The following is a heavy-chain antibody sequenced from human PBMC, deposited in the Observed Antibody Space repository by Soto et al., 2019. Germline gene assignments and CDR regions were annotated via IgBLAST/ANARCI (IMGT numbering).Heavy chain of an antibody. V-gene: IGHV2-5*02. CDR3: AHRLSYGSGSDYVDY. CDR1: GFSLSTSGVG. D-gene: IGHD3-10*01. J-gene: IGHJ4*02. Sequence: KESGPTLVKPTQTLTLTCTFSGFSLSTSGVGVGWIRQPPGKALEWLVVIYWDDDKRYSPSLKRRLTIGKDTSKNQVVLTMTNMDPVDTATYYCAHRLSYGSGSDYVDYWGQGTLVTVSS. CDR2: IYWDDDK.